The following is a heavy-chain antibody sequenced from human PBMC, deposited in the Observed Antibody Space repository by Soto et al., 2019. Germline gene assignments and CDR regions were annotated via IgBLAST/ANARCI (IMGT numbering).Heavy chain of an antibody. Sequence: PGGSLRLSCAASGFTFSSYWMHWVRQVPGKGLVWVSHIDSDGNSTTYADSVKGRFTISRDNAKNTVYLQMNSLRAEDTAVYYCAKKKPNYYDSSGYYNYFDYWGQGTLVTVSS. J-gene: IGHJ4*02. CDR2: IDSDGNST. CDR3: AKKKPNYYDSSGYYNYFDY. CDR1: GFTFSSYW. D-gene: IGHD3-22*01. V-gene: IGHV3-74*03.